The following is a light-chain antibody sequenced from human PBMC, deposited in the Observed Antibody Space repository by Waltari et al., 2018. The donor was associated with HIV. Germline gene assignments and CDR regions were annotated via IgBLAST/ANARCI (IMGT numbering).Light chain of an antibody. CDR3: VGWDASLSAYV. CDR1: STNIGTDN. J-gene: IGLJ1*01. V-gene: IGLV1-47*01. CDR2: KNI. Sequence: QSVLPQPPSASGTPGQRVTISCSGSSTNIGTDNVYWYQQLPGTTPKLLIYKNIQRPSGVPDRFAGSKSGTSAYLAISVLRSEDEADYYCVGWDASLSAYVFGAGTKVTVL.